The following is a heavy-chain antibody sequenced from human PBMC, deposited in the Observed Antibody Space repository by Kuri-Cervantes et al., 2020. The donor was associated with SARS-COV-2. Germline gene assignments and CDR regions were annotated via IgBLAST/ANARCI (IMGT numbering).Heavy chain of an antibody. CDR2: IIPIFGTA. D-gene: IGHD5-18*01. CDR1: GGTFSSYA. Sequence: SVKVSCKASGGTFSSYAISWVRQAPGQGLEWMGEIIPIFGTANYAQKFQGRVTITADKSTSTAYMELSSLRSEDTAVYYCARELIGAAMVYWFDPWGQGTLVTVSS. J-gene: IGHJ5*02. V-gene: IGHV1-69*06. CDR3: ARELIGAAMVYWFDP.